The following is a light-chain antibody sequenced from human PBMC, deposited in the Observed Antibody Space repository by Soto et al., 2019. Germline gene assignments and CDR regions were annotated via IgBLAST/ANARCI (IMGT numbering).Light chain of an antibody. CDR2: DVS. J-gene: IGLJ2*01. Sequence: QSALTQPASVSGSPGQSITISCTGSTSDIGGYNYVSWYQQHPGKAPKLLIYDVSYRPSGISDRFSGSKSGNTASLTISGLKPEDESDYYCSSYGASSTLFGGGTQLTV. CDR1: TSDIGGYNY. CDR3: SSYGASSTL. V-gene: IGLV2-14*03.